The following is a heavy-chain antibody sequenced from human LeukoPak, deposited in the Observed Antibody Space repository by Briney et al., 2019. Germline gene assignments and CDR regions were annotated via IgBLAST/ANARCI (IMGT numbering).Heavy chain of an antibody. CDR2: IGTAGDT. D-gene: IGHD3-22*01. Sequence: GGSLRLSCAASGFTFSSYDMHWVRQATGKGLEWVSAIGTAGDTYYPGSVKGRFTISRENAKNSLYLQMNSLRAGDTAVYYCAIGYDSRNGMDVWGQGTTVTVSS. CDR1: GFTFSSYD. CDR3: AIGYDSRNGMDV. V-gene: IGHV3-13*01. J-gene: IGHJ6*02.